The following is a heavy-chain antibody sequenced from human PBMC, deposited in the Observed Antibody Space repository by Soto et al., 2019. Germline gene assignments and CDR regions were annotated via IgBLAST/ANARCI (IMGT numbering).Heavy chain of an antibody. CDR1: GFTFDDYA. CDR2: ISWNSGSI. V-gene: IGHV3-9*01. Sequence: GGSLRLSCAASGFTFDDYAMHWVRQAPGKGLEWVSGISWNSGSIGYADSVKGRFTISRDNAKNSLYLQMNSLRAEDTALYYCAKGSYYYYGMDVWGQGTTVTVSS. J-gene: IGHJ6*02. CDR3: AKGSYYYYGMDV.